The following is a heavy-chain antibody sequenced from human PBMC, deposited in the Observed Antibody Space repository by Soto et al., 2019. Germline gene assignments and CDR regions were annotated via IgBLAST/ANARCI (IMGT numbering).Heavy chain of an antibody. CDR3: ASTPATGRYSYYGMDA. D-gene: IGHD4-4*01. CDR1: SFYT. Sequence: QVQPVQSGSEVKKPGSSVRVSCKTGSFYTVSWVRQAPGQGLEWMGGLIPVFDTPSYAQKFQGRVTITADESKSTAYMELSSLRSEDTALYYFASTPATGRYSYYGMDAWAQGIAVTVSS. CDR2: LIPVFDTP. J-gene: IGHJ6*02. V-gene: IGHV1-69*01.